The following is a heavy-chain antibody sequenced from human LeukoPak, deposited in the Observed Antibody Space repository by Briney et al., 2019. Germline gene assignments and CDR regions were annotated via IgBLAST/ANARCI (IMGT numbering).Heavy chain of an antibody. Sequence: RSGGSLRLSCAASGFTFSSYSMNWVRQAPGKGLEWVSSISSSSSYIYYADSVKGRFTISRDNAKNSLYLQMNSLRAEDTAVYYCARDKTSKAVAGIDYWGQGTLVTVSS. J-gene: IGHJ4*02. CDR1: GFTFSSYS. D-gene: IGHD6-19*01. V-gene: IGHV3-21*01. CDR2: ISSSSSYI. CDR3: ARDKTSKAVAGIDY.